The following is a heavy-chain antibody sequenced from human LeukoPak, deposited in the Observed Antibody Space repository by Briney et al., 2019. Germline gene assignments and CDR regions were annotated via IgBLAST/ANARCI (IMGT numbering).Heavy chain of an antibody. CDR3: ARVELGIGAFDI. D-gene: IGHD7-27*01. CDR1: GYTFTGYY. J-gene: IGHJ3*02. V-gene: IGHV1-2*02. CDR2: INPNSGGT. Sequence: ASVKVSCKASGYTFTGYYMHWVRQAPGQGLEWMGWINPNSGGTNYAQKFQGRVTMTRDTSISTAYMELSRPRSDDTAVYYCARVELGIGAFDIWGQGTMVTVSS.